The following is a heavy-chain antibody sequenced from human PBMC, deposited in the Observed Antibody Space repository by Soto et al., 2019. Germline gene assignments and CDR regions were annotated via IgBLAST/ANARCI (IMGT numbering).Heavy chain of an antibody. D-gene: IGHD6-13*01. J-gene: IGHJ4*01. CDR3: AKDSKQQLPQISAY. CDR2: ISYDGSNK. Sequence: HRISKKQGKGLEWVAVISYDGSNKYYADSVKGRFTISRDNSKNTLYLQMNSLRAEDTAVYYCAKDSKQQLPQISAYRVHGTPVTVSS. V-gene: IGHV3-30*18.